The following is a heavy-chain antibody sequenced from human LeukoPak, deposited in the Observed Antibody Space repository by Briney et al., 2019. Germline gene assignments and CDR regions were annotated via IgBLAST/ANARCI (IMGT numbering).Heavy chain of an antibody. CDR3: ARDFRVRYYFDY. V-gene: IGHV3-21*01. D-gene: IGHD3-10*01. CDR2: ISSSSSYI. CDR1: GLIFSNYG. Sequence: PGGSLRLSCAASGLIFSNYGMNWVRQAQGKGLEWVSSISSSSSYIYYADSVKGRFTISRDNAKNSLYLQMNSLRAEDTDVYYCARDFRVRYYFDYWGQGTLVTVSS. J-gene: IGHJ4*02.